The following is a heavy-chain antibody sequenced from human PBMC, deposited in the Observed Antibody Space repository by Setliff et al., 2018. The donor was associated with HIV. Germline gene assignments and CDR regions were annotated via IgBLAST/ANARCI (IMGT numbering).Heavy chain of an antibody. Sequence: ASVKVSCKASGYTFTNYAIHWVRQAPGRGLEWMGWINAGNGNTESSKKFQGRVTITRETSATTAYMELSSLTPEDTAIYFCARALSYGSGTYSAAGFWGQGTLVTV. D-gene: IGHD3-10*01. CDR1: GYTFTNYA. CDR2: INAGNGNT. J-gene: IGHJ4*02. V-gene: IGHV1-3*01. CDR3: ARALSYGSGTYSAAGF.